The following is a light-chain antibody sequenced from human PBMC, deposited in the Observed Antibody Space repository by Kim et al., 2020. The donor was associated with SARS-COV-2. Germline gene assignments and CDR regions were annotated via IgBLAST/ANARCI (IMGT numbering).Light chain of an antibody. CDR2: SAS. Sequence: SLSPGERVTRSCRASLSVDNYLAWYQQKPGQAPRVLIYSASTRATGIPDRISGSGYGTDFTLTITRLEPEDFAKYYCQQYGNTPYTFGQGTKLEI. V-gene: IGKV3-20*01. CDR1: LSVDNY. CDR3: QQYGNTPYT. J-gene: IGKJ2*01.